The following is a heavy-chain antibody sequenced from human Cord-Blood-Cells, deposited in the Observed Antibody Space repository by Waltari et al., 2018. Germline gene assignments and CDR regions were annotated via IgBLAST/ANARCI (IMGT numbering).Heavy chain of an antibody. Sequence: EVQLVESGGGLVQPGGSLKLSCAASGFTFSGSAMPLVPQASGKGLEWVGRIRSKANSYATAYAASVKGRFTISRDDSKNTAYLQMNSLKTEDTAVYYCTRLVEYDAFDIWGQGTMVTVSS. D-gene: IGHD3-16*02. V-gene: IGHV3-73*02. CDR3: TRLVEYDAFDI. CDR2: IRSKANSYAT. J-gene: IGHJ3*02. CDR1: GFTFSGSA.